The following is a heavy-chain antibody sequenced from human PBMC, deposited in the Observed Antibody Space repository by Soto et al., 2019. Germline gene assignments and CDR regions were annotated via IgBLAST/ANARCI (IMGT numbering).Heavy chain of an antibody. CDR2: ISFDGSFK. D-gene: IGHD6-13*01. V-gene: IGHV3-30*03. Sequence: TGGSLRLSCAASGFIFSSYGMNWVRQAPGKGLEWVAVISFDGSFKYYADSVKGRFTVSRDNSKNTLYLQINSLRTEDTAVYYCATIAAPPAFNIWGQGTMVTVSS. CDR3: ATIAAPPAFNI. J-gene: IGHJ3*02. CDR1: GFIFSSYG.